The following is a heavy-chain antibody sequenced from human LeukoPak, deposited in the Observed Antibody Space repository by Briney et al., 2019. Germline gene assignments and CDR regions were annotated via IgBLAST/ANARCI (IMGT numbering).Heavy chain of an antibody. CDR2: IPYDGSNK. Sequence: GGSLRLSCAASGFTFSSYGMHWVRQAPGRGLEWVAFIPYDGSNKYYADSVKGRFTISRDNSKNTLYLQMNSLRAEDTAVYYCAKDDDYGDYDYWGQGTLVTVSS. D-gene: IGHD4-17*01. V-gene: IGHV3-30*02. CDR1: GFTFSSYG. CDR3: AKDDDYGDYDY. J-gene: IGHJ4*02.